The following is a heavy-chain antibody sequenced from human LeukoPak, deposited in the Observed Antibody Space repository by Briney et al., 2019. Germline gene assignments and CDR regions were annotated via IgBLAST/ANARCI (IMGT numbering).Heavy chain of an antibody. CDR1: GGSISSSSYY. D-gene: IGHD3-22*01. V-gene: IGHV4-39*07. CDR2: IYYSGST. CDR3: AGTPDYYDDVFDI. Sequence: SETLSLTCTVSGGSISSSSYYWGWIRQPPGKGLEWIGSIYYSGSTYYNPSLKSRVTISVDTSKNQFSLKLSSVTAADTAVYYCAGTPDYYDDVFDIWGQGKMVTVFS. J-gene: IGHJ3*02.